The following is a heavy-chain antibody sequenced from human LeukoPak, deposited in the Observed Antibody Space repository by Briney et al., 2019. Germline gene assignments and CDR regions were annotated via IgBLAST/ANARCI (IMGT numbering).Heavy chain of an antibody. Sequence: SETLSLTCTVPGGSISSSSYYWGWIRKPPGKGREWIGSIYYSGSTYYNPSLKSRVTISVDTSKNQFSLKLSSVTAADTAVYYCARDRRDAFDIWGQGTMVTVSS. CDR3: ARDRRDAFDI. V-gene: IGHV4-39*07. CDR2: IYYSGST. J-gene: IGHJ3*02. CDR1: GGSISSSSYY.